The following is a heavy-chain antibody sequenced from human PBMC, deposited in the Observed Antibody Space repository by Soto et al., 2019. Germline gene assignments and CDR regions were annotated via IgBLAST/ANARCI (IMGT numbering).Heavy chain of an antibody. Sequence: QVQLQESGPGLVKPSETLSLTCTVSGGSITSSYWSWIRQPPGKGLEWIGYIYYSGRTNYNPSLQSRVTISIDPSKNQFSLKLSSVTAADTAVYYCARDYAAGDKGDYFDSWGQGTLVTVSS. CDR2: IYYSGRT. V-gene: IGHV4-59*01. CDR1: GGSITSSY. D-gene: IGHD7-27*01. J-gene: IGHJ4*02. CDR3: ARDYAAGDKGDYFDS.